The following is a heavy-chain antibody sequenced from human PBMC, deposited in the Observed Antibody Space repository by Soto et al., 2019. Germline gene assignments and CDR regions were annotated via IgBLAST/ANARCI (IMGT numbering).Heavy chain of an antibody. CDR2: ISYSGSP. CDR3: ARVVNNWFDP. CDR1: GGSISGYY. J-gene: IGHJ5*02. V-gene: IGHV4-59*01. Sequence: SETLSLTCTVSGGSISGYYWSWIRQAPGKGLEWIGYISYSGSPNYDPSLKSRVTISVDTSQNQFSLKLTSVTAADTAVYYCARVVNNWFDPWGQRTPVTVSS.